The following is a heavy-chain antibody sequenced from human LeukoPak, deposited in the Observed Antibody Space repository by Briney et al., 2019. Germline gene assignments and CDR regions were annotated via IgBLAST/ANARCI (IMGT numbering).Heavy chain of an antibody. CDR3: ARGNSGRPFDY. CDR2: IIPILGIA. V-gene: IGHV1-69*04. J-gene: IGHJ4*02. CDR1: GGTFSSYA. D-gene: IGHD1-26*01. Sequence: ASVKVSCKASGGTFSSYAISWVRQAPGQGLEWMGRIIPILGIANYAQKFQGRVTITADKSTSTAYMELSSLRSEDTAVYYCARGNSGRPFDYWGQGTLVTVSS.